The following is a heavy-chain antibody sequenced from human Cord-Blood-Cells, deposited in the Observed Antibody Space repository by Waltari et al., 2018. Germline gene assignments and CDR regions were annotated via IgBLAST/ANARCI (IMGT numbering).Heavy chain of an antibody. J-gene: IGHJ6*02. D-gene: IGHD1-1*01. CDR3: AREGNWNDYYYGMDV. V-gene: IGHV4-30-4*08. Sequence: QVQLQESGPGLVKPSQPLSLTCTVSGGSIRRGDYYWCWLRQPPGKGLEWIGYIYYSGSTYYNPSLKSRVTISVDTSKNQFSLKLSSVTAADTALYYCAREGNWNDYYYGMDVWGQGTTVTVSS. CDR1: GGSIRRGDYY. CDR2: IYYSGST.